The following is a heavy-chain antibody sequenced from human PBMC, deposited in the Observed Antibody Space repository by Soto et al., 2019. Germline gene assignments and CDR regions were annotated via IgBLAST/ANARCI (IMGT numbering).Heavy chain of an antibody. J-gene: IGHJ4*02. D-gene: IGHD1-1*01. CDR1: GYTLTELS. Sequence: ASVKVSCKVSGYTLTELSMHWVRQAPGKGLEWMGGFDPEDGETIYAQKFQGRVTMTEDTSTDTAYMELSSLRSEDTAVYYCVRGPYNYNSRYFDYWGQGTLVTVSS. V-gene: IGHV1-24*01. CDR2: FDPEDGET. CDR3: VRGPYNYNSRYFDY.